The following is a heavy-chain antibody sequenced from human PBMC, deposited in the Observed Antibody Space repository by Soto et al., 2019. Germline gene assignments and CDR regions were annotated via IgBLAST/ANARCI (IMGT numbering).Heavy chain of an antibody. D-gene: IGHD6-13*01. CDR3: ARVGIAAAGTSPPDY. J-gene: IGHJ4*02. V-gene: IGHV1-18*01. Sequence: GASVKVSCKASGYTFTSYGISWVRQAPRQGLEWMGWISAYNGNTNYAQKLQGRVTMTTDTSTSTAHMELRSLRSDDTAVYYCARVGIAAAGTSPPDYWGQGTLVTVSS. CDR1: GYTFTSYG. CDR2: ISAYNGNT.